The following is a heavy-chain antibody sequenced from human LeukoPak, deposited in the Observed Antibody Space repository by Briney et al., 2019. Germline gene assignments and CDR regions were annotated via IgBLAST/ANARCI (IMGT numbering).Heavy chain of an antibody. V-gene: IGHV1-46*01. D-gene: IGHD3/OR15-3a*01. CDR3: ARMWTVPSRGWDSDY. Sequence: ASVKVSCKASGYTFITYYMHWVRQAPGQGLEWMGIINPSAGTTSYAQKFQDRVSMTRDTSTSTVYMELSSLRSEDTAVYYCARMWTVPSRGWDSDYWGQGTLVTVSS. J-gene: IGHJ4*02. CDR2: INPSAGTT. CDR1: GYTFITYY.